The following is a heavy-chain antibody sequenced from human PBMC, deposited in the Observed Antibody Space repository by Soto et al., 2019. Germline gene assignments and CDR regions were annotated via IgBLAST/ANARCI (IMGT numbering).Heavy chain of an antibody. Sequence: QLQLQESGSGLVKPSQTLSLTCAVSGGSISSGGYSWSWIRQPPGKGLEWIGYIYHSGSTYYNPSLNRRLTTPVDRTNNQFSLKLSSVTAADTAVYYCARIYEDHSSGYYNNLFDPWGQCTLVTVSS. CDR3: ARIYEDHSSGYYNNLFDP. CDR1: GGSISSGGYS. D-gene: IGHD3-22*01. CDR2: IYHSGST. J-gene: IGHJ5*02. V-gene: IGHV4-30-2*01.